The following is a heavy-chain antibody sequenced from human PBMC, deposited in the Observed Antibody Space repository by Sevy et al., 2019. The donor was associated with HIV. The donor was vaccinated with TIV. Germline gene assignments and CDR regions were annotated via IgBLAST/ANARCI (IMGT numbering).Heavy chain of an antibody. V-gene: IGHV5-51*01. CDR2: IYPGDSDT. J-gene: IGHJ5*02. CDR3: ARQSGRYGGNSFGWFDP. Sequence: GESLKISCKGSGYSFTSYWIGWVRQMPGKGLEWMGIIYPGDSDTRYSPSFQGQVTISADKSISTAYLQWSSLNASDTAMYYCARQSGRYGGNSFGWFDPWGQGTLVTVSS. D-gene: IGHD2-21*02. CDR1: GYSFTSYW.